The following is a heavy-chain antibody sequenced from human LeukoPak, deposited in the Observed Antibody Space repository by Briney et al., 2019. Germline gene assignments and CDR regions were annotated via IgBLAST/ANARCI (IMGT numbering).Heavy chain of an antibody. D-gene: IGHD6-19*01. CDR2: IYSGGST. CDR1: GFTVSSSY. CDR3: ARGIAVTGIFWDC. V-gene: IGHV3-53*01. J-gene: IGHJ4*02. Sequence: GGSLRLSCAASGFTVSSSYMSWVRQAPGKGLEWVSVIYSGGSTYYADSVKGRFTISRDNSKNTLYLQMNSLRAEDTAVYYCARGIAVTGIFWDCWGQGTLVTVSS.